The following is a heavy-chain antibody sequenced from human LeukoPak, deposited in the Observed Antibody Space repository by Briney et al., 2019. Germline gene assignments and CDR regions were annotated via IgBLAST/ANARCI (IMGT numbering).Heavy chain of an antibody. CDR1: GFIFSDYG. CDR3: ARDREGNSGSYYYPIYYYYGMDV. D-gene: IGHD1-26*01. CDR2: ISHDGNNK. Sequence: PGGSLRLSCAASGFIFSDYGIHWVRQAPGKGLEWVARISHDGNNKNYADSVKGRFTISRDNSKNTLYLQMNSLRAEDTAVYYCARDREGNSGSYYYPIYYYYGMDVWGQGTTVTVSS. V-gene: IGHV3-30*03. J-gene: IGHJ6*02.